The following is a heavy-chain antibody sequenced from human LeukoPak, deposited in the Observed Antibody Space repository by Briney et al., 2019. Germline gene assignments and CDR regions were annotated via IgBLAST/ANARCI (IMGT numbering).Heavy chain of an antibody. V-gene: IGHV4-39*01. D-gene: IGHD2-21*01. CDR3: ARLKEFQKIFDY. J-gene: IGHJ4*02. CDR2: VYYSGTT. CDR1: GGSISSSDSY. Sequence: PSETLSLTCTVSGGSISSSDSYWGWIRQPPGKGLEWIGSVYYSGTTYYNPSLKSRVTVSVDTSKNEFSLRLSSVTAADTAVYYCARLKEFQKIFDYWGQGIMVTVSS.